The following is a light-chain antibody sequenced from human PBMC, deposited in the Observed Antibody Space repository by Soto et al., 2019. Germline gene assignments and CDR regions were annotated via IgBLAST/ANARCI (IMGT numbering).Light chain of an antibody. CDR3: CSFTTSSTYV. J-gene: IGLJ1*01. V-gene: IGLV2-14*01. Sequence: QSALTQPASVCGSPGQSITISCIGTSSDVGGSKYVSWYQQHPGKAPRLMIYEVNSRPSWVSSRFSGSKSGNTASLTISGLQADDETYYYCCSFTTSSTYVFGTGTKVTVL. CDR1: SSDVGGSKY. CDR2: EVN.